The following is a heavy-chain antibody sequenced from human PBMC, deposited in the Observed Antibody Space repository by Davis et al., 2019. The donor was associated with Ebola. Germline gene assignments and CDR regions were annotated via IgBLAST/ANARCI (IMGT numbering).Heavy chain of an antibody. CDR1: TYTFSTYT. CDR2: ISAYSGNT. CDR3: ARAGLGRVGYYYYYGMDV. V-gene: IGHV1-18*01. J-gene: IGHJ6*04. Sequence: ASVKVSCKASTYTFSTYTISWVRQAPGQGLEWMGWISAYSGNTNYAQNLQDRITMTTDTSTSTAYMELRSLRSEDTAVYYCARAGLGRVGYYYYYGMDVWGKGTTVTVSS. D-gene: IGHD3-10*01.